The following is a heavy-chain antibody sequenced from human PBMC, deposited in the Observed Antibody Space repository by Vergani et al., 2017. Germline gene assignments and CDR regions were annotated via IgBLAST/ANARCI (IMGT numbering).Heavy chain of an antibody. J-gene: IGHJ5*02. CDR1: GFTFNQYC. CDR3: ARDLRFLYNRFDP. CDR2: TWYDGNNK. Sequence: QVQLVESGGGVVQPGRSLRLSCAASGFTFNQYCMHWVRQAPGKGLEWVAVTWYDGNNKQYADSVKGRFTISRDNSKSTMYLQMNSLRDEDTGVYYCARDLRFLYNRFDPWGQGTLVTVSS. V-gene: IGHV3-33*01. D-gene: IGHD1-14*01.